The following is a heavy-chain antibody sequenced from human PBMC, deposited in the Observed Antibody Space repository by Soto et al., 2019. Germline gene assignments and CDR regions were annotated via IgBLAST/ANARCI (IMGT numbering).Heavy chain of an antibody. J-gene: IGHJ4*02. CDR2: ISSSGNTI. CDR1: GFTFSDYY. Sequence: GGSLRLSCAASGFTFSDYYMTWIRQAPGKGLEWVSYISSSGNTIYYAGSVKGRFTISRDNANNSLYLQMNSLRAEDTAVYYCARGRYYNSGSYSRFDYWGQGTVVTVSS. V-gene: IGHV3-11*01. CDR3: ARGRYYNSGSYSRFDY. D-gene: IGHD3-10*01.